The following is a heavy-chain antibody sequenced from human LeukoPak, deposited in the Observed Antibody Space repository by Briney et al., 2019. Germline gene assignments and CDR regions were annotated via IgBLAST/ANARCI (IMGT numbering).Heavy chain of an antibody. D-gene: IGHD3-22*01. CDR1: GVTSSGYS. CDR3: ARGPQYYDSSGYRNY. V-gene: IGHV3-74*01. J-gene: IGHJ4*02. CDR2: INSDGSST. Sequence: GGTPRLSCAASGVTSSGYSTHSVPHAPGKGLVWVSRINSDGSSTSYADSVKGRFTMSRDNAKNTLYLQMNSLRAEDTAVYYCARGPQYYDSSGYRNYWGQGTLVTVSS.